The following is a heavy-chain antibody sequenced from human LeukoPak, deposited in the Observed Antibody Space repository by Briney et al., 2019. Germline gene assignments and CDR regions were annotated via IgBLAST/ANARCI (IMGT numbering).Heavy chain of an antibody. J-gene: IGHJ6*02. CDR1: GYTFTGYY. CDR2: INPNSGGT. CDR3: ARESWRDGYNYHGMDV. D-gene: IGHD5-24*01. Sequence: ASVTVSCKASGYTFTGYYMHWVRQAPGQGLEWMGWINPNSGGTNYAQKFQGWVTMTRDTSISTAYMELSRLRSDDTAVYYCARESWRDGYNYHGMDVWGQGTTVTVSS. V-gene: IGHV1-2*04.